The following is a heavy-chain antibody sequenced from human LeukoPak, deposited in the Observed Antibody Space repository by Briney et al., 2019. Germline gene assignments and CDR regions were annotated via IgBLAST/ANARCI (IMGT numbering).Heavy chain of an antibody. J-gene: IGHJ3*01. CDR2: IVVGRVKT. D-gene: IGHD3-22*01. CDR1: GFTFTSSA. CDR3: AAAVAYYYDGWDAFDV. V-gene: IGHV1-58*02. Sequence: ASVRVSCKASGFTFTSSAMQWVRQARGQRLGWVGWIVVGRVKTNNGEKYKERVTITRDMSTSSAYMELSSLRSENTAVYYCAAAVAYYYDGWDAFDVWGQGTMVTVSS.